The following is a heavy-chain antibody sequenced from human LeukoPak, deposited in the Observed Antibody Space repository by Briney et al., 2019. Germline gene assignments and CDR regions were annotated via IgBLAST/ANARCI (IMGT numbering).Heavy chain of an antibody. D-gene: IGHD5-24*01. Sequence: PGGSLRLSCEASGFSFSRNWMSWVRQAPGKGREWVANINPDGSQKYYVDSVKGRFTISRDNTKSSLYLQMNSLGAEDTAVYYCARLLGTATIFDYWGQGTLVTVSS. CDR1: GFSFSRNW. CDR2: INPDGSQK. CDR3: ARLLGTATIFDY. V-gene: IGHV3-7*01. J-gene: IGHJ4*02.